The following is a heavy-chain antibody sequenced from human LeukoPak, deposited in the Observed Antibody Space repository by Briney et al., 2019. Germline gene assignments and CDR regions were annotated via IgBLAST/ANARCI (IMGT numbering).Heavy chain of an antibody. CDR1: GYTFTSYY. CDR2: INPSGGST. J-gene: IGHJ4*02. V-gene: IGHV1-46*01. CDR3: ARAQRCSSTSCYIGAY. Sequence: ASVKVSCKASGYTFTSYYMHWVRQAPGQGLEWMGIINPSGGSTSYAQKFQGRVTMTRDTSISTAYMELSRLRSDDTAVYYCARAQRCSSTSCYIGAYWGQGTLVTVSS. D-gene: IGHD2-2*02.